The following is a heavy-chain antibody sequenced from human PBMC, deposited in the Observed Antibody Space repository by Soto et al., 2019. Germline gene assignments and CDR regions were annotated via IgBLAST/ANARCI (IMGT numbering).Heavy chain of an antibody. CDR3: ARVNAVRGVSTYYFDY. Sequence: ASVKVSCKASGYIFTAYSMHWVRQAPGQGLEWLGWINPNSGDTIYAQKFQDRVTMTCDTSVSTAYLELSSLSSDDTALYYCARVNAVRGVSTYYFDYWGQGTLVTVSS. J-gene: IGHJ4*02. CDR1: GYIFTAYS. D-gene: IGHD3-10*02. CDR2: INPNSGDT. V-gene: IGHV1-2*02.